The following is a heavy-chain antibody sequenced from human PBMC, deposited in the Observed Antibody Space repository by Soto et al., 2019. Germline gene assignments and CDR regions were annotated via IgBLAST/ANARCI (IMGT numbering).Heavy chain of an antibody. D-gene: IGHD6-13*01. CDR2: ISGSGGST. CDR1: GFTFSSYA. V-gene: IGHV3-23*01. J-gene: IGHJ4*02. CDR3: AKWSLMPLLAAAGWFDY. Sequence: PGGSLRLSCAASGFTFSSYAMSWVRQAPGKGLEWVSAISGSGGSTYYADSVKGRFTISRDNSKNTLYLQMNSLRAEDTAVYYCAKWSLMPLLAAAGWFDYWGQGSLVTVSS.